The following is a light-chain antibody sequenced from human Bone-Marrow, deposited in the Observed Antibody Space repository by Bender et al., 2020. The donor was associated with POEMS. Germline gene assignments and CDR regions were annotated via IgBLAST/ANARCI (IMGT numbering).Light chain of an antibody. CDR2: EIS. Sequence: QSALTQPASVSGSPGQSITISCTGTSSDVGGYNRVSWYQQPPGTAPKLMIYEISRRPSGVPDRFSGSKSGNTASLTISGLQAEDEADYYCSSYSATSTYVFGSGTTVTVL. V-gene: IGLV2-18*02. CDR3: SSYSATSTYV. J-gene: IGLJ1*01. CDR1: SSDVGGYNR.